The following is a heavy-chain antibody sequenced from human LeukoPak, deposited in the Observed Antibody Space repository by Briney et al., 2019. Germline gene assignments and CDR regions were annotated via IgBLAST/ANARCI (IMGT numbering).Heavy chain of an antibody. CDR2: IYSSGST. J-gene: IGHJ4*02. Sequence: SETPSLTCTVSGGSISSGSYYWSWIRQPAGKGLEWIGRIYSSGSTNYNPSLKSRVTISVDTSKNHFSLKLSSVTAADTAVYYCARDTWFGELPDYWGQGTLVTVSS. CDR1: GGSISSGSYY. CDR3: ARDTWFGELPDY. D-gene: IGHD3-10*01. V-gene: IGHV4-61*02.